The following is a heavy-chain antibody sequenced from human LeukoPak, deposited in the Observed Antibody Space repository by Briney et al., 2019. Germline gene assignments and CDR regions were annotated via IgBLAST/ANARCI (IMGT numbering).Heavy chain of an antibody. D-gene: IGHD2/OR15-2a*01. CDR3: AKVLKYYYNGMDV. CDR1: GFTFTTYA. Sequence: GSLRLSCAASGFTFTTYAMTWVRQALGTGLEWVSAISDSGGSTYYADSVKGRFTVSRDNSKNTLYLQMNSLRAEDTAVYFCAKVLKYYYNGMDVWGQGTTVTVSS. V-gene: IGHV3-23*01. J-gene: IGHJ6*02. CDR2: ISDSGGST.